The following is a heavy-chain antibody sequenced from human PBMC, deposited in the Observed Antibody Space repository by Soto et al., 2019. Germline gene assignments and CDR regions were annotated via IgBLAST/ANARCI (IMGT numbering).Heavy chain of an antibody. J-gene: IGHJ4*02. D-gene: IGHD6-19*01. CDR3: VKDIHEQWLVSHFEY. V-gene: IGHV3-9*01. CDR2: ISWNSGSI. CDR1: GFTFESYA. Sequence: EVQLVESGGGSVQPGRSLRLSCVASGFTFESYAMHWVRQVPGKGLEWVSGISWNSGSIGYEDSVKGRFTISRDNAQKSLYLEMNSLRAEDTAFYYCVKDIHEQWLVSHFEYWGQGALVTVSS.